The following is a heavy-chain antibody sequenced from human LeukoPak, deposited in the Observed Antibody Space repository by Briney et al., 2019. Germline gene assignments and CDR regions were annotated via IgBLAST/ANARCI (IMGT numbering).Heavy chain of an antibody. D-gene: IGHD5-18*01. J-gene: IGHJ4*02. Sequence: SVKVSCKASGGTFSSNAISWVRQAPGQGLKWMGGIIPIFGTANYAQKLQGRVTITTDESTSTAYMELSSLRSEDTAVYYCARGRYSYGLFDYWGQGTLVTVSS. CDR3: ARGRYSYGLFDY. CDR2: IIPIFGTA. CDR1: GGTFSSNA. V-gene: IGHV1-69*05.